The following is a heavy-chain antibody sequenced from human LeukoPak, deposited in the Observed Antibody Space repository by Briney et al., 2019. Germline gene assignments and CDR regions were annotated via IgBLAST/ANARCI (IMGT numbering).Heavy chain of an antibody. CDR2: ISAYNGNT. CDR1: GYTFTSYG. Sequence: GASVKVSCKASGYTFTSYGISRVRQAPGQGLEWMGWISAYNGNTDYAQSLQGRVTMTIDTSTSTVYMELRSLRSDDTAVYYCARDVGRSYDLDYWGQGTLVTVSS. CDR3: ARDVGRSYDLDY. J-gene: IGHJ4*02. V-gene: IGHV1-18*01. D-gene: IGHD3-16*01.